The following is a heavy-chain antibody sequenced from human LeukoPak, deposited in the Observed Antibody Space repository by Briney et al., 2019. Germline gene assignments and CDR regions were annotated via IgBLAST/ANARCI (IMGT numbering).Heavy chain of an antibody. Sequence: GGSLRLSCAASGFTFSSYNMNWVRQAPGKGLEWVSSISSSSSYIYYADSVKGRFTISRDNVKNSLYLQMNSLRAEDTAVYYCARDRTAVAGWGAFDIWGQGTMVTVSS. V-gene: IGHV3-21*01. J-gene: IGHJ3*02. CDR1: GFTFSSYN. D-gene: IGHD6-19*01. CDR3: ARDRTAVAGWGAFDI. CDR2: ISSSSSYI.